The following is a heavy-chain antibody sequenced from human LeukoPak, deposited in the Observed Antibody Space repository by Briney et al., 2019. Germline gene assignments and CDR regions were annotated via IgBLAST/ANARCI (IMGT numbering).Heavy chain of an antibody. CDR2: LSGSGTSA. V-gene: IGHV3-23*01. CDR3: AKSPKPFQDDFWSGYYPKYYFDY. Sequence: GGSLRLSCAASGFTFSSYAMSWVRRAPGKGLEWVSSLSGSGTSAYYADSVRGRFTVSRDNSENTFYLQMNSLRAEDTAVYYCAKSPKPFQDDFWSGYYPKYYFDYWGQGTLVTVSS. D-gene: IGHD3-3*01. J-gene: IGHJ4*02. CDR1: GFTFSSYA.